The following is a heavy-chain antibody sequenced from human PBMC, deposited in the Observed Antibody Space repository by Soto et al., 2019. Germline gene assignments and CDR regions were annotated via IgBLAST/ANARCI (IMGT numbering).Heavy chain of an antibody. CDR2: LWSAGLT. J-gene: IGHJ5*02. CDR1: GFTVSSNY. CDR3: ARELPPDL. Sequence: EVQVVESGGGLIQPGGSLRLSCAAPGFTVSSNYMTWVRQAPGKGLEWVSILWSAGLTYYADSVKGRFTISRDNSKNTLYLQMTSLRVEDSAVYYCARELPPDLWGQGTLVTVSS. D-gene: IGHD2-15*01. V-gene: IGHV3-53*01.